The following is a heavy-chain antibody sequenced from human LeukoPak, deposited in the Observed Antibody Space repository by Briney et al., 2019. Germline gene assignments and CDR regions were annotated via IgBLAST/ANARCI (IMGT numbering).Heavy chain of an antibody. Sequence: SETLSLTCTVSGGSISSYYWSWIRQPPGKGLEWSGYIYYSGSTNYNPSLKSRVTISVDTSKNQFSLKLSSVTAADTAVYYCARLDSRSYDYVWGSYRHIGFDYWGQGTLVTVSS. D-gene: IGHD3-16*02. J-gene: IGHJ4*02. V-gene: IGHV4-59*01. CDR2: IYYSGST. CDR3: ARLDSRSYDYVWGSYRHIGFDY. CDR1: GGSISSYY.